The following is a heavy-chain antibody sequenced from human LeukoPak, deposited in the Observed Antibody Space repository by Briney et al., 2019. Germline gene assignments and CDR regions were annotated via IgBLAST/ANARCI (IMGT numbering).Heavy chain of an antibody. Sequence: PSETLSLTCTVSGGSISSSSYYWGWIRQPPGKGLEWIGSIYYSGSTYYNPSLKSRVTISVDTSKNQISLKLRSLTAADTAVYFRARDRLLWFGELDYWGQGTLVIVSS. CDR2: IYYSGST. CDR1: GGSISSSSYY. J-gene: IGHJ4*02. CDR3: ARDRLLWFGELDY. D-gene: IGHD3-10*01. V-gene: IGHV4-39*07.